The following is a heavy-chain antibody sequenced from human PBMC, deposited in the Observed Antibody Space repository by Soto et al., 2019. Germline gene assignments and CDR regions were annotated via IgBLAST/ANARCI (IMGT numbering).Heavy chain of an antibody. D-gene: IGHD7-27*01. V-gene: IGHV1-8*01. J-gene: IGHJ4*02. CDR2: MNPNSGNT. CDR1: GYTFTSYD. Sequence: QVQLVQSGAEVKKPGASVKVSCKAAGYTFTSYDINWVRQATGQGFEWMGWMNPNSGNTGYAQKFQGRVTMTRDPSKSTAFMELSSLRSEDTAVYYCARGPRNWGVDYWGQGTLVTVSS. CDR3: ARGPRNWGVDY.